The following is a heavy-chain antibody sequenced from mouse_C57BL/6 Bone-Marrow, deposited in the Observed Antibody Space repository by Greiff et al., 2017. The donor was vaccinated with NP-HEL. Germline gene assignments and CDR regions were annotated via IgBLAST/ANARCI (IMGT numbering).Heavy chain of an antibody. V-gene: IGHV6-6*01. Sequence: EVQLVESGGGLVQPGGSMKLSCAASGFTFSDAWMDWVRQSPEKGLEWVAEIRNKANNHATYYAESVKGRFTISRDDSKSSVYRQMNRVRAGDTGIYYCTRRGYYAMDYWGQGTSVTVSS. CDR2: IRNKANNHAT. CDR3: TRRGYYAMDY. J-gene: IGHJ4*01. CDR1: GFTFSDAW.